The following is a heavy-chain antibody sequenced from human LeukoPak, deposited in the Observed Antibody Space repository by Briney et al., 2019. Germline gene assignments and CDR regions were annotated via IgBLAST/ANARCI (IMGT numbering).Heavy chain of an antibody. CDR2: IYYSGST. J-gene: IGHJ5*02. Sequence: PSETLSLTCTVSGGSISSYYWSWIRQPPGKGLEWIGYIYYSGSTNYNPSLKSRVTISVDTSKNQFSLKLSSVTAADTAVYYCAREPIESEFDPWGQGTLVTVSS. CDR1: GGSISSYY. CDR3: AREPIESEFDP. D-gene: IGHD5-24*01. V-gene: IGHV4-59*01.